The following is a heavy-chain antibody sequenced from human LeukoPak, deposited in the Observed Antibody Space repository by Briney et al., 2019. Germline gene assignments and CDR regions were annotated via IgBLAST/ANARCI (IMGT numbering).Heavy chain of an antibody. Sequence: PSETLSLTCTVSGGSISSYYWSWIRQPPGKGLEWIGYIYYSGSTNYNPSLKSRVTISLDTSKNQFSLKLSSVTAADTAVYYCARRDQVAVAGTSFDYWGQGTLVTVSS. CDR2: IYYSGST. J-gene: IGHJ4*02. CDR1: GGSISSYY. CDR3: ARRDQVAVAGTSFDY. V-gene: IGHV4-59*12. D-gene: IGHD6-19*01.